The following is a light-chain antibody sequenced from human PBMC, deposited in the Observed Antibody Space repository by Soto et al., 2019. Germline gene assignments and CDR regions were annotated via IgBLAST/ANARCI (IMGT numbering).Light chain of an antibody. CDR2: ETS. J-gene: IGKJ4*01. CDR1: QHVARVY. Sequence: EIVLTQSPGTLSLSPGETATLSCRASQHVARVYVAWYQQKPGQAPRLLIYETSSRATDIPDRFRGSGSGTDFTLTISRLEPEDFAVYYCQQHGTAPLTFGGGTKLEIK. CDR3: QQHGTAPLT. V-gene: IGKV3-20*01.